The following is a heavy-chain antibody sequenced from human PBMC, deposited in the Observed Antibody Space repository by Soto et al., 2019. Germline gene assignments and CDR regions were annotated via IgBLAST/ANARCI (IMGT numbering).Heavy chain of an antibody. D-gene: IGHD1-7*01. V-gene: IGHV6-1*01. Sequence: PLQTLSLTCAISGDSVSSNSAAWNWIRLTPSRGLEWLARTYYRSRWYNDCAVSVRGRITVNPDTSKNQFSLQLTSVTPEDTAVYYCAGTTSHQWYYMDVWGKGTTVTVSS. J-gene: IGHJ6*03. CDR3: AGTTSHQWYYMDV. CDR2: TYYRSRWYN. CDR1: GDSVSSNSAA.